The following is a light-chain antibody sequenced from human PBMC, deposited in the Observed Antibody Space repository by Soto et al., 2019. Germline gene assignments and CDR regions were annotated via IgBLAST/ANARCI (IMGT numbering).Light chain of an antibody. J-gene: IGLJ2*01. V-gene: IGLV2-14*01. Sequence: QSALTQPASVSGSPGQSITISCTGTSSDVGGYNYVSWYQQHPGKAPKLIIYDVSNRPSGVSNRFSGAKSGNTAALTISGLQAEDDADYYYSSYTSSSTLDVVFGGGTKLTVL. CDR3: SSYTSSSTLDVV. CDR1: SSDVGGYNY. CDR2: DVS.